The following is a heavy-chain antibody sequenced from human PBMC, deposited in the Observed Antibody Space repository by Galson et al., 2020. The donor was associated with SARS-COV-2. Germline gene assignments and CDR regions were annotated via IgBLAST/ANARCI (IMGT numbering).Heavy chain of an antibody. CDR1: GASIGSDDYY. J-gene: IGHJ3*01. V-gene: IGHV4-31*03. D-gene: IGHD5-18*01. CDR2: MYNSGNT. Sequence: SETLSLTCSVSGASIGSDDYYWSWIRQHPGKGLEWLGYMYNSGNTYYNPSLKSRVSISGDTSKNQFSLKLRSVTAADTAVYHCARTGYIYGADAFDVWGQGTMVTVSS. CDR3: ARTGYIYGADAFDV.